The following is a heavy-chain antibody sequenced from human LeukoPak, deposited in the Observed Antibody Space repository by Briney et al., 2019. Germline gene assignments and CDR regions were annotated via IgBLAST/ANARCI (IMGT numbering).Heavy chain of an antibody. V-gene: IGHV3-30*02. J-gene: IGHJ4*02. CDR1: GFTFSSYG. D-gene: IGHD6-19*01. CDR2: IRYDGSNK. CDR3: AKDSSGWPLFDY. Sequence: QSGGSLRLSCAASGFTFSSYGMHWVRQAPGKGLEWVAFIRYDGSNKYYADSVKGRFTISRDTSKNSLYLQMNSLRAEDMAFYYCAKDSSGWPLFDYWGQGTLVTVSS.